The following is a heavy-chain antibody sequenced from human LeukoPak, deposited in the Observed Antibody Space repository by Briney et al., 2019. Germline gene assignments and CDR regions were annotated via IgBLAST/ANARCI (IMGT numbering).Heavy chain of an antibody. CDR1: GFTFSDYI. J-gene: IGHJ3*02. CDR2: IRRGANSYTT. CDR3: SRDGGEGGNSAFDI. D-gene: IGHD3-16*01. V-gene: IGHV3-72*01. Sequence: EGSLRLSCAASGFTFSDYILDWVRQAPGKGLEWVGRIRRGANSYTTEYAASVKGRFTNSRDDSKNSLYLHMNSLKTEDTAVYHCSRDGGEGGNSAFDIWGQGTMVTVSS.